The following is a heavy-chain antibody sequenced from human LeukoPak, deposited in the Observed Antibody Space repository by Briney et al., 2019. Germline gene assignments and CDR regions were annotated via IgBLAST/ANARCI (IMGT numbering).Heavy chain of an antibody. D-gene: IGHD3-3*02. CDR2: TYYSGST. CDR3: ARSLAGGRYYYYMDV. Sequence: SETLSLTCTVSGGSISSHYWSWIRQPPGKGLEWIGYTYYSGSTNYNPSLKSRVTISVDTSKNQFSLKLSSVTAADTAVYYCARSLAGGRYYYYMDVWGKGTTVTVSS. V-gene: IGHV4-59*11. CDR1: GGSISSHY. J-gene: IGHJ6*03.